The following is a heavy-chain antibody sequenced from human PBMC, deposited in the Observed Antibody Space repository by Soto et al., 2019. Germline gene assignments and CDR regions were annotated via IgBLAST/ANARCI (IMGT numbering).Heavy chain of an antibody. V-gene: IGHV3-23*01. J-gene: IGHJ4*02. D-gene: IGHD1-7*01. Sequence: PVGSLKLTSAASGFTFSSYAMSWVRQAPGKGLEWVSATSGSGGSTYYADSVKGRFTISRDNSKNTLYLQMNSLRAEDTAVYYCAKDGPWNWVFGYWGQGTLVTVS. CDR2: TSGSGGST. CDR3: AKDGPWNWVFGY. CDR1: GFTFSSYA.